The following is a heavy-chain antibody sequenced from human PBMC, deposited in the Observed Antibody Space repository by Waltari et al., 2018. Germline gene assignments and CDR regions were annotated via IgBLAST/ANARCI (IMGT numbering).Heavy chain of an antibody. CDR2: ISGSGGST. Sequence: VQLLESGGGLVQSGGSLRLSCAASGYTFRSYPINWVRQAPGKGVEWVSVISGSGGSTDYADSVKGRFTISRDNSKNTLYLQMNNLRVEDTAVYYCASSLYGDYTQIWGRVFDYWGQGTLVTVSS. CDR1: GYTFRSYP. J-gene: IGHJ4*02. CDR3: ASSLYGDYTQIWGRVFDY. D-gene: IGHD4-17*01. V-gene: IGHV3-23*01.